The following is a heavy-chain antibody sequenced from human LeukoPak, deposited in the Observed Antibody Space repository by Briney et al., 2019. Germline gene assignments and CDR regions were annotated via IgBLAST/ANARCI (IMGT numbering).Heavy chain of an antibody. V-gene: IGHV3-23*01. D-gene: IGHD3-10*01. CDR2: ISGSGGST. J-gene: IGHJ6*02. CDR1: GFTFSSYA. CDR3: AKDLTTYGSGSYLV. Sequence: PGGTLRLSCAASGFTFSSYAMSWVRQAPGKGLEWVSAISGSGGSTYYADSVKGRFTISRDNSKNTLYLQMNSLRAEDTAVYYCAKDLTTYGSGSYLVWGQGTTVTVSS.